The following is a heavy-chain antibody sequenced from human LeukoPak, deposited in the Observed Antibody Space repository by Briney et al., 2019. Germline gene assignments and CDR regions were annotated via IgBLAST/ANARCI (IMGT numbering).Heavy chain of an antibody. D-gene: IGHD3-22*01. J-gene: IGHJ5*02. CDR1: GGSFSGYY. Sequence: SETLSLTCAVYGGSFSGYYWSWIRQPPGKGLEWIGEINHSGSTNYNPSLKSRVTISVDTSKNQFSLKLSSVTAADTAVYYCARGRGYYDSSGYSWGQGTLVTVSS. V-gene: IGHV4-34*01. CDR3: ARGRGYYDSSGYS. CDR2: INHSGST.